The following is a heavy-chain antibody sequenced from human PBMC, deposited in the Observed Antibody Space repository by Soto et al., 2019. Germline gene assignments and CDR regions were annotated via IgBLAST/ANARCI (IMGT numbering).Heavy chain of an antibody. CDR3: ASLGSGIAAARKDNWFHX. V-gene: IGHV5-51*01. CDR1: GYSFTSYW. Sequence: GEALKISWKGSGYSFTSYWIGWVRQMPGKGLELMVIIYAGDSDTRYSPSFQGQVTIAADKSISTAYLQWSSLKASDTAMYYCASLGSGIAAARKDNWFHXWGQGTLVTVSX. J-gene: IGHJ5*02. D-gene: IGHD6-13*01. CDR2: IYAGDSDT.